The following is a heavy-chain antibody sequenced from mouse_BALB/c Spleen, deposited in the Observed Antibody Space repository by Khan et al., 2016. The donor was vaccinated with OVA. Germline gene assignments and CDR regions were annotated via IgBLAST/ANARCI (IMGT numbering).Heavy chain of an antibody. CDR1: GFTFSSFG. CDR3: ARWRSSGFDY. J-gene: IGHJ2*01. CDR2: ISSGSSTI. Sequence: EVQLVESGGGLVQPGGSRKLSCAASGFTFSSFGMHWVRQAPEKGLEWVAYISSGSSTIFYADTVKGRFTISRDNPKNTLCLQMTSLRSEDTAMYYCARWRSSGFDYWGQGTTLTVSS. V-gene: IGHV5-17*02. D-gene: IGHD3-1*01.